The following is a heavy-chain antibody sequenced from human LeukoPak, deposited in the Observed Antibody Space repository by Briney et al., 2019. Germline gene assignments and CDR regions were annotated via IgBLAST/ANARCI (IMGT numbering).Heavy chain of an antibody. D-gene: IGHD2-2*01. V-gene: IGHV3-23*01. J-gene: IGHJ4*02. CDR1: GFTFSSYA. Sequence: GGSLRPSCAASGFTFSSYAMSWVRKAPGKGLEWVSAISGSGGSTYYADSVKGRFTISRDNSKNTLYLQMNSLRAEDTAVYYCAKGDIAVVPADYFDYWGQGTLVTVSS. CDR2: ISGSGGST. CDR3: AKGDIAVVPADYFDY.